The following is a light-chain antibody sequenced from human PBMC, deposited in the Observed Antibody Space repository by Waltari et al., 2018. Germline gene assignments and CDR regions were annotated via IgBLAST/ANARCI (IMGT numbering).Light chain of an antibody. CDR3: AAWDDSLSGRV. Sequence: QSVLTQPPSESGTPGQRVTISCSGRRSNIGSNYVYWYQQLPGTAPKLLIYRNNQRPSGVPDRFSGSKSGTSASLAISGLRSEDEADYYCAAWDDSLSGRVFGGGTKVTVL. CDR1: RSNIGSNY. J-gene: IGLJ3*02. V-gene: IGLV1-47*01. CDR2: RNN.